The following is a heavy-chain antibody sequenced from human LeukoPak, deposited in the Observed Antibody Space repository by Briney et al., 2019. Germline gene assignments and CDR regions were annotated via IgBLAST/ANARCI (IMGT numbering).Heavy chain of an antibody. CDR3: ARDKYQLPYEIDY. CDR2: INTNTRNP. J-gene: IGHJ4*02. CDR1: GYTFTNYG. V-gene: IGHV7-4-1*02. D-gene: IGHD2-2*01. Sequence: GASVKVSCRASGYTFTNYGVNWVRQAPGQGLEWMGWINTNTRNPTYAQGFTGRFVFSLDTSLSTAYLQTSSLKAEDAAVYYCARDKYQLPYEIDYWGQGTLVTVSS.